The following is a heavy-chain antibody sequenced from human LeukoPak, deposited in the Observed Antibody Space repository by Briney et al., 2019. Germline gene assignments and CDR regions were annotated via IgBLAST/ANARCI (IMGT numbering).Heavy chain of an antibody. J-gene: IGHJ4*02. D-gene: IGHD5-12*01. CDR1: GGSFSGYY. Sequence: SETLSLTCAVYGGSFSGYYWSWIRQPPGKGLEWIGEISHSGSTNYNPSLKSRVTMSLDTSEDQFSLKLSSVTAADTAVYYCARDPRSYTGYDETFDYWGRGTLVTVSS. CDR3: ARDPRSYTGYDETFDY. CDR2: ISHSGST. V-gene: IGHV4-34*01.